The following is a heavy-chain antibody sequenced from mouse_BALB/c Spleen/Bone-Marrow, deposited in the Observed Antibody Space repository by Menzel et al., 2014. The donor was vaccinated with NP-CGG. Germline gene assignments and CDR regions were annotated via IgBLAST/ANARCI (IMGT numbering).Heavy chain of an antibody. V-gene: IGHV1-20*02. CDR3: ERGLDGYCSFDY. CDR1: GYSFTGYF. Sequence: EVKLVESGPELVKPGASVKISCKASGYSFTGYFMNWVMQSHGKSLEWIGRINPYNGDTFYNQKFKGKATLTVDKSSSTAHMELRSLASEGSAVYYCERGLDGYCSFDYWGQGTTLTVSS. CDR2: INPYNGDT. J-gene: IGHJ2*01. D-gene: IGHD2-3*01.